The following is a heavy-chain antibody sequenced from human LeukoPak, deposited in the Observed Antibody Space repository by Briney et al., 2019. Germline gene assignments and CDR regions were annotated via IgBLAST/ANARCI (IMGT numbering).Heavy chain of an antibody. D-gene: IGHD5-12*01. CDR3: ARVRRWGPSGYEGYSDY. Sequence: GGSLRLSCAASGFTFSSYSMNWVRQAPGKGLEWVSSISSSSFYVYYADSVKGRFTISRDNAKKLLYLQMNSLRAEDTAVYYCARVRRWGPSGYEGYSDYWGQGTLVTVSS. J-gene: IGHJ4*02. CDR2: ISSSSFYV. V-gene: IGHV3-21*04. CDR1: GFTFSSYS.